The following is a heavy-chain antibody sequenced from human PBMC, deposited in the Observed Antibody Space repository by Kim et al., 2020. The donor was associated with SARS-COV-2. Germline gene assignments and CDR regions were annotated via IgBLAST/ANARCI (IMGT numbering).Heavy chain of an antibody. D-gene: IGHD2-15*01. V-gene: IGHV4-39*01. Sequence: SETLSLTCTVSGGSISSSSYYWGWIRQPPGKGLEWIGSIYYSGSTYYNPSLKSRVTISVDTSKNQFSLKLSSVTAADTAVYYCARQYCSGGSCYTRRYYYYGMDVWGQGTTVTVSS. CDR3: ARQYCSGGSCYTRRYYYYGMDV. CDR1: GGSISSSSYY. J-gene: IGHJ6*02. CDR2: IYYSGST.